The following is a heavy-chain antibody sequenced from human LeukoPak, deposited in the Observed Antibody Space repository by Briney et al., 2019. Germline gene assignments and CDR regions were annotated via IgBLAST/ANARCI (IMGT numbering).Heavy chain of an antibody. Sequence: PSETLSLTCAVYGGSFSGYHWSWIRQPPGKGLEWIGEINHSGSTNYNPSLKSRVTISVDTSKNQFSLKLSSVTATDTAVYYCARGRRWLQFGGQGTLVTVSS. CDR1: GGSFSGYH. CDR3: ARGRRWLQF. J-gene: IGHJ4*02. CDR2: INHSGST. V-gene: IGHV4-34*01. D-gene: IGHD5-24*01.